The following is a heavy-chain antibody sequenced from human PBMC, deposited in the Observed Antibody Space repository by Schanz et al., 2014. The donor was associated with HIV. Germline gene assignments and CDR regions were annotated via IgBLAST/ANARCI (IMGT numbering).Heavy chain of an antibody. Sequence: QVQLVQSGAEVKKPGASVKVSCKASGYTFTGYYMNWVRQAPGQGLEWMGFVNPDSGGTNYAQKLQGRVTMTTDTSTSTAYMELRSLRSDDTAVYYCARTRGIAVAGFDYWGQGTLVTVSS. V-gene: IGHV1-2*02. CDR1: GYTFTGYY. CDR2: VNPDSGGT. D-gene: IGHD6-19*01. J-gene: IGHJ4*02. CDR3: ARTRGIAVAGFDY.